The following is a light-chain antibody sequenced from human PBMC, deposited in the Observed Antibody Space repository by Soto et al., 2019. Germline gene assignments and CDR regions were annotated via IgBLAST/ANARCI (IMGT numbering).Light chain of an antibody. CDR3: QQSYSTPWT. CDR1: QSISSY. V-gene: IGKV1-39*01. J-gene: IGKJ1*01. Sequence: TQSPGTLSLSPGERVTITCRASQSISSYLNWYQQKPGKAPKLLIYAASSLQSGVPSRFSGSGSGTDFTLTISSLQPEDFATYYCQQSYSTPWTFGQGTKVEIK. CDR2: AAS.